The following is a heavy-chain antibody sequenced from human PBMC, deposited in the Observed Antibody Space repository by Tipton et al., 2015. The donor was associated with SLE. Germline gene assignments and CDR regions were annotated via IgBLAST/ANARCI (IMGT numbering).Heavy chain of an antibody. CDR3: ASYCSGVSCDSGFDY. CDR2: ISANNGNT. V-gene: IGHV1-18*04. D-gene: IGHD2-15*01. Sequence: QSGAEVKKPGASVKVSCKASGYTFTTYGISWVRQAPGQGLEWMGWISANNGNTNYAQKLQGRVTMTTDTSTSTAYMELRSLRSDDTAVYYCASYCSGVSCDSGFDYWGQGTLVTVSS. J-gene: IGHJ4*02. CDR1: GYTFTTYG.